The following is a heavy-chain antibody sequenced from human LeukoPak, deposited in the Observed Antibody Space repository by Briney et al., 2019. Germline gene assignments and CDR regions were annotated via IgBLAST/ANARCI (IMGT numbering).Heavy chain of an antibody. CDR1: GYTFTSYG. D-gene: IGHD6-13*01. CDR3: AGEYQPEWDFLDSRTLDY. Sequence: ASVKVSCKASGYTFTSYGISWVRQAPGQGLEWMGWISAYNGNTNYAQKLQGRVTMTTDTSTSTAYMELRSLRSDDTAVYYCAGEYQPEWDFLDSRTLDYWGQGTLVTVSS. V-gene: IGHV1-18*01. J-gene: IGHJ4*02. CDR2: ISAYNGNT.